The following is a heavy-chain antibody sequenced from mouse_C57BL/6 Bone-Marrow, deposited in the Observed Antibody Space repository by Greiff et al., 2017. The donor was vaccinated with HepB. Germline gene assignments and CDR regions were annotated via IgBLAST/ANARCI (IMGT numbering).Heavy chain of an antibody. V-gene: IGHV5-4*01. CDR1: GFTFSSYA. CDR2: ISDGGSYT. Sequence: EVQGVESGGGLVKPGGSLKLSCAASGFTFSSYAMSWVRQTPEKRLEWVATISDGGSYTYYPDNVKGRFTISRDNAKNNLYLQMSHLKSEDTAMYYCARVPIYGSKSPVDYWGQGTTLTVSS. CDR3: ARVPIYGSKSPVDY. D-gene: IGHD1-1*01. J-gene: IGHJ2*01.